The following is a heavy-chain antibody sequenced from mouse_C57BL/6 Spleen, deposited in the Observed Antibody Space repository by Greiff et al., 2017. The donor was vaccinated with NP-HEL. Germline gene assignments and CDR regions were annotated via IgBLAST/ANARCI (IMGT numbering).Heavy chain of an antibody. D-gene: IGHD1-1*01. CDR1: GYTFTDYY. J-gene: IGHJ3*01. CDR3: ARSTTVVGPGFAY. Sequence: VQLQQSGPVLVKPGASVKMSCKASGYTFTDYYMNWVKQSHGKSLEWIGVINPYNGGTSYNQKFKGKATLTVDKSASTAYMVLNSLTSEDAAVYYCARSTTVVGPGFAYWSKGTLVTVSA. V-gene: IGHV1-19*01. CDR2: INPYNGGT.